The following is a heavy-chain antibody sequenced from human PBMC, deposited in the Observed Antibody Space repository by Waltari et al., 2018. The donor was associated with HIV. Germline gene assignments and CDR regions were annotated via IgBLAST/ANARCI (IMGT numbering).Heavy chain of an antibody. V-gene: IGHV1-18*01. CDR3: ARETGTTRYFDY. Sequence: QVQLVQSVAVVKKPGASVTVSCEASGYTITSYGISWVRQAPGQGLEWMVWIRTYNGNTSTSTAYMELRSLRSDDTAVYYCARETGTTRYFDYWGQGTLVTVSS. D-gene: IGHD1-1*01. J-gene: IGHJ4*02. CDR1: GYTITSYG. CDR2: IRTYNG.